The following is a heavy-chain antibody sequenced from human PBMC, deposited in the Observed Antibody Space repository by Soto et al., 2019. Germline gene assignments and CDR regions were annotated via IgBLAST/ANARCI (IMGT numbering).Heavy chain of an antibody. D-gene: IGHD3-3*01. Sequence: EVQLLESGGGLVQPGGSLRLSCAASGFTFSSYAMSWVRQAPGKGLEWVSAISGSGGSTYYADSVKGRFTISRDNSKNTLYLQMNSLRAEDTAVYCCANNHNFWSGYYLDYWGQGTLVTVSS. J-gene: IGHJ4*02. CDR2: ISGSGGST. V-gene: IGHV3-23*01. CDR1: GFTFSSYA. CDR3: ANNHNFWSGYYLDY.